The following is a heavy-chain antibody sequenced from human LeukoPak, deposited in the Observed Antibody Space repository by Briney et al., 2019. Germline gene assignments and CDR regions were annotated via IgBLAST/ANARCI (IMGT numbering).Heavy chain of an antibody. CDR3: ARDGALGL. Sequence: QPGGSLRLSCVASGFTVSSNYMNWVRQAPGKGLGWVSVIYNDGNTYYADSVKGRFTISRDNSKNTLYLQMNSLRAEDTAVYYCARDGALGLWGQGTLVTVSS. CDR1: GFTVSSNY. D-gene: IGHD3/OR15-3a*01. J-gene: IGHJ4*02. V-gene: IGHV3-53*01. CDR2: IYNDGNT.